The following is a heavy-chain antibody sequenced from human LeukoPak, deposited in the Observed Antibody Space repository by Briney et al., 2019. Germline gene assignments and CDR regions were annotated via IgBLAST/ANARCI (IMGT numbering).Heavy chain of an antibody. CDR3: ARDAGGYGMDV. CDR1: GFTVSTNY. V-gene: IGHV3-66*01. J-gene: IGHJ6*02. D-gene: IGHD2-8*02. CDR2: IYSGGST. Sequence: GGSLRLSCAASGFTVSTNYMSWVRQAPGKGLEWVSVIYSGGSTYYADSGKGRFTISRDNTKSTLYLQMNSLRAEDTAVYYCARDAGGYGMDVWGQGTTVTVSS.